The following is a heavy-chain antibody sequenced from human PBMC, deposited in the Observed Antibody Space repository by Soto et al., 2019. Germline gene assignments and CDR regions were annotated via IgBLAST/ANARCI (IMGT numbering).Heavy chain of an antibody. CDR3: ARDWPPLGGLFDY. D-gene: IGHD2-15*01. V-gene: IGHV3-48*03. J-gene: IGHJ4*02. CDR2: ISSSGSTI. Sequence: TGGSLRLSCAASGFTFSSYEMNWVRQAPGKGLEWVSYISSSGSTIYYADSVKGRFTISRDNAKNSLYLQMNSLRAEDTAVYYCARDWPPLGGLFDYWGQGTLVTVSS. CDR1: GFTFSSYE.